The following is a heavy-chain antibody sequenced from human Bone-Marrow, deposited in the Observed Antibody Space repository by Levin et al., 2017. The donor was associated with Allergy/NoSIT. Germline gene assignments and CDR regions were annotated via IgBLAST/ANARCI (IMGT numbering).Heavy chain of an antibody. V-gene: IGHV3-73*01. Sequence: KVSCAASGFNFRGSAIHWVRQASGKGLEWVGRIRSKTNNYATSYAASVRGRFIISRDDSKNTAFLQMNTLKTEDTAVYYCTRHGGGTAAAGDDYWGQGTLVTVSS. CDR3: TRHGGGTAAAGDDY. D-gene: IGHD6-13*01. CDR2: IRSKTNNYAT. CDR1: GFNFRGSA. J-gene: IGHJ4*02.